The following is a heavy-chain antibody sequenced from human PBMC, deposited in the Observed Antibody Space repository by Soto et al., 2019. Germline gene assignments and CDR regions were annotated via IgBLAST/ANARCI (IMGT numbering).Heavy chain of an antibody. V-gene: IGHV3-30*18. CDR1: GFTFSSYG. CDR2: ISYDGSNK. J-gene: IGHJ4*02. CDR3: AKVGSSSGSVEDY. Sequence: QVQLVESGGGVVQPGRSLRLSCAASGFTFSSYGMHWVRQAPGKGLEWVAVISYDGSNKYYADSVKGRFTISRDNSKNTLYLQMNSLRAEDTAVYYCAKVGSSSGSVEDYWGQGTLVTVSS. D-gene: IGHD6-6*01.